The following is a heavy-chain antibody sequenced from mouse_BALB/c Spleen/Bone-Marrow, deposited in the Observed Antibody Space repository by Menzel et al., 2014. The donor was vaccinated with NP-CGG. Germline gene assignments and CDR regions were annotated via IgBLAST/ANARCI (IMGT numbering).Heavy chain of an antibody. J-gene: IGHJ2*01. CDR2: IYPGDGST. D-gene: IGHD2-1*01. V-gene: IGHV1S56*01. CDR3: ARPDGNYESYFDY. CDR1: GYTFTSCY. Sequence: VKLVESGPELVKPGASVKMSCKASGYTFTSCYIHWVKQSPGQGLEWIGWIYPGDGSTEYNEKFKGKTTLTADKSSSTADMLLSSLTSEDSAIYCCARPDGNYESYFDYWGQGTTLTVSS.